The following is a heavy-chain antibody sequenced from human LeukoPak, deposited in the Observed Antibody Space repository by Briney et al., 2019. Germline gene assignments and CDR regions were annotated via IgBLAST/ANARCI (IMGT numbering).Heavy chain of an antibody. CDR3: ALARSEYHYDMDV. J-gene: IGHJ6*02. V-gene: IGHV6-1*01. CDR2: TYYRSKWYY. CDR1: GDSVSSISVA. Sequence: SQILSLTCAISGDSVSSISVAWNWIRQSPSRGLEWLGRTYYRSKWYYEYAVSVKGRININPDPSKNQFSLQLNSVTPEDTAVYYCALARSEYHYDMDVWGQGTTVTVSS.